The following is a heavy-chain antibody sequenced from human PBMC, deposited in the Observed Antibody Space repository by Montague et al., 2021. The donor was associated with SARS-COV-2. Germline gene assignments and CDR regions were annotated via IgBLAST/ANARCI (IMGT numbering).Heavy chain of an antibody. Sequence: SETLSLTCAVSGASMSTSNWWSWVRQPPGKGLEWIGEISHSGNANYNPSLKSRVTILIGKSKNQFSLNLTSVTAADTAMYYCTRVVAVAGSDYWGQGILVTVSS. D-gene: IGHD6-19*01. CDR2: ISHSGNA. CDR3: TRVVAVAGSDY. J-gene: IGHJ4*02. CDR1: GASMSTSNW. V-gene: IGHV4-4*02.